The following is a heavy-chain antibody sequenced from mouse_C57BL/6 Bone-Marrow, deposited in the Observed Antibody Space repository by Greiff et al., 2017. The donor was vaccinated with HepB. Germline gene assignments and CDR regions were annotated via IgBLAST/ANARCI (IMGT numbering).Heavy chain of an antibody. CDR1: GYAFTNYL. V-gene: IGHV1-54*01. J-gene: IGHJ3*01. D-gene: IGHD3-1*01. CDR3: ARQLGLRAWFAY. Sequence: QVQLQQSGAELVRPGTSVKVSCKASGYAFTNYLIEWVKQRPGQGLEWIGVINPGSGGTNYNEKFKGKATLTADKSSSTAYMQLSSLTSEDSAVYFWARQLGLRAWFAYWGQGTLVTVSA. CDR2: INPGSGGT.